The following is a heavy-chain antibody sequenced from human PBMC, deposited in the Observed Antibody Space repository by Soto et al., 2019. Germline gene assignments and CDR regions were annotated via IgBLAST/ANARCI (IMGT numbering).Heavy chain of an antibody. CDR1: GYTFTSYY. CDR2: INPSGGST. D-gene: IGHD3-22*01. CDR3: ARDQKHYYDSSGYYGRAYYYGMDV. Sequence: GASVKVSCKASGYTFTSYYMHWVRQAPGQGLEWMGIINPSGGSTGYAQKFQGGVTMTRDTSTSTVYMELSSLRSEDTAVYYCARDQKHYYDSSGYYGRAYYYGMDVWGQGTTVTVSS. J-gene: IGHJ6*02. V-gene: IGHV1-46*01.